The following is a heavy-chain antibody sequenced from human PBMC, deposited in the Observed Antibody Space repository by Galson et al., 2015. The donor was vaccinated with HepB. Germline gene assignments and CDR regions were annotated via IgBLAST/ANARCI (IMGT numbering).Heavy chain of an antibody. D-gene: IGHD1-1*01. J-gene: IGHJ6*02. V-gene: IGHV1-18*01. Sequence: SVKVSCKASGYTFTSYGISWVRQAPGQGLEWMGWISAYNGNTNYAQKLQGRVTMTTDTSTSTAYMELRSLRSDDTAVYYCARPPWQQLVNWNDVGGMDVWGQGTTVTVSS. CDR1: GYTFTSYG. CDR3: ARPPWQQLVNWNDVGGMDV. CDR2: ISAYNGNT.